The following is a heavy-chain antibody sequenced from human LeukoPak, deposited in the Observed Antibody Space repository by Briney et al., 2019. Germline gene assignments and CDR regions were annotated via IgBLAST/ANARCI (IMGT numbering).Heavy chain of an antibody. Sequence: PSETLSLTCTVSGGSISPYYWSWIRQPPGKGLEWIGRIYTSGSTNYNPSLKSRVTMSVDTSKNQFSLKLSSVTAADTAVYYCASTLFGAAFDIWGQGTMVTVSS. J-gene: IGHJ3*02. V-gene: IGHV4-4*07. CDR1: GGSISPYY. CDR2: IYTSGST. D-gene: IGHD4/OR15-4a*01. CDR3: ASTLFGAAFDI.